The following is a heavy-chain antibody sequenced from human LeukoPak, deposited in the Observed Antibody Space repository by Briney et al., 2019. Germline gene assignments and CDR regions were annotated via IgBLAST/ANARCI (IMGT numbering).Heavy chain of an antibody. CDR3: ARDGLGSSSWYVRPTEYFQH. Sequence: PGRSLRLSCAASGFTFSSYAMHWVRQAPGKGLEWVAVISYDGSNKYYADSVKGRFTISRDNSKNTLYLQMNSLRAEDTAVYYCARDGLGSSSWYVRPTEYFQHWGQGTLVTVSS. CDR2: ISYDGSNK. V-gene: IGHV3-30-3*01. J-gene: IGHJ1*01. CDR1: GFTFSSYA. D-gene: IGHD6-13*01.